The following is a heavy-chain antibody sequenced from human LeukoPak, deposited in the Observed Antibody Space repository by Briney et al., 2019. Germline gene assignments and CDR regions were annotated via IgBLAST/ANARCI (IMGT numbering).Heavy chain of an antibody. Sequence: ASVKVSCKASGYIFTSYDVNWVRQAPGQGLEWMGWMDRNSDDTAYAQKLQGRFTITRNTSINTAYMELSSLKSEDTAVYYCARGPLGRLFDYWGQGTLVTVSS. CDR2: MDRNSDDT. CDR3: ARGPLGRLFDY. V-gene: IGHV1-8*03. J-gene: IGHJ4*02. CDR1: GYIFTSYD.